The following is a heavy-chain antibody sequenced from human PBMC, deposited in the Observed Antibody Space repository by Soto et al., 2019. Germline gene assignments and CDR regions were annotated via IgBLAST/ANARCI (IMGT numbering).Heavy chain of an antibody. Sequence: ASVKVSCKASGYTFTSYDINWVRQATGQGLEWMGWMNPNSGNTGYAQKFRGRVTTTRNTSISTAYMELSSLRSEDTAVYYCARGDPYSPLAVAGFQHWGQGTLVTVSS. CDR1: GYTFTSYD. CDR2: MNPNSGNT. CDR3: ARGDPYSPLAVAGFQH. V-gene: IGHV1-8*01. D-gene: IGHD6-19*01. J-gene: IGHJ1*01.